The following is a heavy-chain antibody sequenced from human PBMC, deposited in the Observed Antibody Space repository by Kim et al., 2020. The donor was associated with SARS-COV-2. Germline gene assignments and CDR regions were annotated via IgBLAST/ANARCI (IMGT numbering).Heavy chain of an antibody. D-gene: IGHD1-26*01. Sequence: SYEQKFQGRVTMTRDTSTSTVYMELSSLRSEDTAVYYCACLGATPGPNFDYWGQGTLVTVSS. V-gene: IGHV1-46*01. CDR3: ACLGATPGPNFDY. J-gene: IGHJ4*02.